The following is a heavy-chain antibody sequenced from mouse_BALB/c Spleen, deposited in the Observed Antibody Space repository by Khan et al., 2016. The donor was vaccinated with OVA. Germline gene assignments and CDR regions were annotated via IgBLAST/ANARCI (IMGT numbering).Heavy chain of an antibody. J-gene: IGHJ4*01. D-gene: IGHD2-4*01. CDR3: ARDYYDYDHAMDY. CDR2: VNPKNGGA. Sequence: VQLKESGPDLVKPGASVKISCKASGYSFTGYYMHWVKQSHGKSLEWIGRVNPKNGGASYNQKFKDKAILTVDKSSSTAYMEVRSLTPEDSVVYYCARDYYDYDHAMDYWGQGTSVTVSS. CDR1: GYSFTGYY. V-gene: IGHV1-26*01.